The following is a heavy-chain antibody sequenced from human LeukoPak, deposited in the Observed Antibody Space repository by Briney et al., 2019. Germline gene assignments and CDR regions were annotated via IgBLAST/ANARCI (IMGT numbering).Heavy chain of an antibody. D-gene: IGHD2-8*02. CDR1: GFTFSTFA. Sequence: GGSLRLSCAASGFTFSTFAMIWVRQPPGKGLEWVSSIFPSGGEIHYADSVRGRFTISRDNSKSTLSLQMNSLRAEDAAIYYCATYRQVLLPFESWGQGTLVTVSS. J-gene: IGHJ4*02. CDR2: IFPSGGEI. CDR3: ATYRQVLLPFES. V-gene: IGHV3-23*01.